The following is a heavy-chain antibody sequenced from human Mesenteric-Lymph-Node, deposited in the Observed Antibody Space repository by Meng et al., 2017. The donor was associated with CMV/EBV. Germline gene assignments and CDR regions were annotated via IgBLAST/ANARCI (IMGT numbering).Heavy chain of an antibody. CDR2: ISSSSTI. J-gene: IGHJ6*02. CDR3: AKDLYGMDV. Sequence: GESLKISCAASGFTFSDYYMNWVRQAPGKGLEWVSSISSSSTIYYADSVKGRFTISRDNAKNSLYLQMNSLRAEDTAVYYCAKDLYGMDVWGQGTTVTVSS. CDR1: GFTFSDYY. V-gene: IGHV3-69-1*01.